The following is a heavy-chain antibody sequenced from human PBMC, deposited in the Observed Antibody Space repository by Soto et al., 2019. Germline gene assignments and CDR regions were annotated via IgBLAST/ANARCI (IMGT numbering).Heavy chain of an antibody. D-gene: IGHD3-3*01. CDR3: ARLRGGIFGPSDY. CDR2: IYHSGST. J-gene: IGHJ4*02. CDR1: LDSLCCTYYY. Sequence: PSETPSPTRTVSLDSLCCTYYYWGWVRPPPGKGLEWIGSIYHSGSTFYNPSLQSRVTMSVDTSVKQFSLRLKSVTAADTGVYYCARLRGGIFGPSDYWGQGTPVTVSS. V-gene: IGHV4-39*01.